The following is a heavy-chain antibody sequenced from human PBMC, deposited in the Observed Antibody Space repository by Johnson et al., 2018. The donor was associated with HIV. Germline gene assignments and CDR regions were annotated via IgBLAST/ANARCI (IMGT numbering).Heavy chain of an antibody. D-gene: IGHD6-25*01. V-gene: IGHV3-30*04. Sequence: QVQLVESGGGVVQPGRSLRLSCAASGFTFSSYAIHWVRQAPGKGLEWVAVISYDGSNKYYADSVKGRFTISRDNSKNTLYLQMNSLRAEDTAVYYCAKGLAAGDDAFDIWGQGTMVTVSS. CDR3: AKGLAAGDDAFDI. J-gene: IGHJ3*02. CDR2: ISYDGSNK. CDR1: GFTFSSYA.